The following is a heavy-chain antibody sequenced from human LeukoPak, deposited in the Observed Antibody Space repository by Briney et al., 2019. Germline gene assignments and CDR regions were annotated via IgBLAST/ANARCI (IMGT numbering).Heavy chain of an antibody. CDR2: INHSGST. CDR1: GGSFSGYY. J-gene: IGHJ4*02. Sequence: PSETLSLTCAVYGGSFSGYYWSWIRQPPGKGLEWIGEINHSGSTNYNPSLKSRVTISVDTSKNQFSLKLSSVTAADTAVYYCARSRYYYGSGSYYGYWGQGTLVTVSP. D-gene: IGHD3-10*01. V-gene: IGHV4-34*01. CDR3: ARSRYYYGSGSYYGY.